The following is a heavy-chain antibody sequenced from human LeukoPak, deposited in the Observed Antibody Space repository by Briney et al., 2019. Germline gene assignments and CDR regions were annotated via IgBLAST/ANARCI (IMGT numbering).Heavy chain of an antibody. CDR2: IYYSGST. CDR1: GGSISSYY. V-gene: IGHV4-59*01. CDR3: ARDNWNYGSSMDV. Sequence: SETLSLTCTVSGGSISSYYWSWIRQPPGKGLEWIGYIYYSGSTNYNPSLKSRVTISVDTSTNQFSLKLSSVTAADTAVYYCARDNWNYGSSMDVWGQGTTVTVSS. J-gene: IGHJ6*02. D-gene: IGHD1-7*01.